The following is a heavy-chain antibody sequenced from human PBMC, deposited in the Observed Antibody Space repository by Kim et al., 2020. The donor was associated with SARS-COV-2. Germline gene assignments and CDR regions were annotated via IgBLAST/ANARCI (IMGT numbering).Heavy chain of an antibody. Sequence: SETLSLTCTVSGGSIISDTHYWGWIRQPPGKGLEWIGSITHVASTSSDPSLKSRVTMSIDTSTNQFFLRLASVTAADTAVCFCAKIDGEFDNWGQGTLVTVSS. D-gene: IGHD3-10*01. CDR2: ITHVAST. CDR3: AKIDGEFDN. J-gene: IGHJ4*02. CDR1: GGSIISDTHY. V-gene: IGHV4-39*07.